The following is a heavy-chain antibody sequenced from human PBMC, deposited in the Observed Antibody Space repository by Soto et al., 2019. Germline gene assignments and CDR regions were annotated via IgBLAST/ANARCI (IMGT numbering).Heavy chain of an antibody. CDR2: IGGSGDST. Sequence: EVQLLESGGGLVQPGGSLRLSCAASGFTFSNYGMSWVRQAPGKGLEWVSAIGGSGDSTYYADSVKGRFTISRDNSKNRLYLQMNSLRAEDTAVYYCAKLIAAVGTVYWGQGTLVTVSS. V-gene: IGHV3-23*01. CDR3: AKLIAAVGTVY. CDR1: GFTFSNYG. J-gene: IGHJ4*02. D-gene: IGHD6-13*01.